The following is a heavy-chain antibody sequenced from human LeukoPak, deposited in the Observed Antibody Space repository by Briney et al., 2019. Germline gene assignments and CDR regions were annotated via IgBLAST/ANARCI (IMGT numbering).Heavy chain of an antibody. CDR1: GGTFSSYA. Sequence: ASVKVSCKASGGTFSSYAISWVRQAPGQGLEWMGGIIPIFGTANYAQKFQGRVTITTDESTSTAYMELSSLRSEDTAVYYCARVLVATPNYYYYYMGAWGKGTTVTVSS. J-gene: IGHJ6*03. CDR2: IIPIFGTA. D-gene: IGHD5-12*01. V-gene: IGHV1-69*05. CDR3: ARVLVATPNYYYYYMGA.